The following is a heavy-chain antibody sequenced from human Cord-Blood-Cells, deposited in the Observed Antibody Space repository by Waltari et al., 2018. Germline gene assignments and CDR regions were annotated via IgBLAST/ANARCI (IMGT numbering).Heavy chain of an antibody. CDR2: INPTSGGT. D-gene: IGHD3-10*01. CDR1: GYTFTGYY. Sequence: QVQLVQSGAEVKKPGASVKVSCKASGYTFTGYYMHWVRQAPGQGLEWMGWINPTSGGTNYAQKFQGRVTMTRDTSISTAYMGLSRLRSDDTAVYYCAFGGPMVRGALYAFDIWGQGTMVTVSS. CDR3: AFGGPMVRGALYAFDI. V-gene: IGHV1-2*02. J-gene: IGHJ3*02.